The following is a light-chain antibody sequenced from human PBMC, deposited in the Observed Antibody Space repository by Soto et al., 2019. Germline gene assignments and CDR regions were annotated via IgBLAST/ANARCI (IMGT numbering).Light chain of an antibody. CDR1: QSISSW. CDR3: QQYNSYNT. J-gene: IGKJ2*01. CDR2: DAS. Sequence: DIQMTQSPSTLSASVEDRVTITCRASQSISSWLAWYQQKPGKAPKLLIYDASSLESGVPSRFSGSGSGTEFTLTISSLQPDDFATYYCQQYNSYNTFGQGTKLEIK. V-gene: IGKV1-5*01.